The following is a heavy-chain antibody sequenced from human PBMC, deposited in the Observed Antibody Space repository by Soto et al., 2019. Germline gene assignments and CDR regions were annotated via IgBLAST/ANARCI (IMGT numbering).Heavy chain of an antibody. D-gene: IGHD2-15*01. CDR3: ARELQGLYYFDY. J-gene: IGHJ4*02. Sequence: ASVKVSCKASGYTFISYAIHWVRQAPGQRLEWMGSINAGNGNTKYSQKFQGRVTITRDTSASTAYMELTSLRSEDTAVYYCARELQGLYYFDYWGQGTLVTVSS. V-gene: IGHV1-3*01. CDR2: INAGNGNT. CDR1: GYTFISYA.